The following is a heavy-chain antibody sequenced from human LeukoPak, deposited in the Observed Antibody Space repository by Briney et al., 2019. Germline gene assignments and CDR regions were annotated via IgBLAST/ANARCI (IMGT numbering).Heavy chain of an antibody. CDR2: ISGSSTYI. D-gene: IGHD1-26*01. CDR1: GFTFSSYN. CDR3: AREVGATDDY. J-gene: IGHJ4*02. Sequence: PGGSLRLSCAASGFTFSSYNMNWVRQAPGNGLEWVSSISGSSTYIYYADSVRGRFTISRDNAKKSLFLHMNSLRAEDTAVYYCAREVGATDDYWGQGTLVTVSS. V-gene: IGHV3-21*01.